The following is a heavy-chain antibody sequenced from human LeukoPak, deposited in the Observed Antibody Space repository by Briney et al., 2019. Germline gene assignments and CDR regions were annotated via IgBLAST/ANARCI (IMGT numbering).Heavy chain of an antibody. Sequence: GESLKISCKGSGYRFTSQWIGWVRQMPGKGLEWMGMISPGDSDTRYSPSFQGQVTISADKSISTAYLQWSSLKASDTAMYYCARLIVVVTGRMYFDLWGRGTLVTVSS. D-gene: IGHD2-21*02. V-gene: IGHV5-51*01. CDR3: ARLIVVVTGRMYFDL. J-gene: IGHJ2*01. CDR2: ISPGDSDT. CDR1: GYRFTSQW.